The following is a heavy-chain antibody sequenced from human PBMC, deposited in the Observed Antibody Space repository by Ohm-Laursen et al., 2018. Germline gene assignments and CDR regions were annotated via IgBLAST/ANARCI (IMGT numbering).Heavy chain of an antibody. J-gene: IGHJ4*02. CDR1: GGSIRTYY. V-gene: IGHV4-4*07. Sequence: SDTLSLTCPVSGGSIRTYYWNWIRLPAGKGLEWIGRIYSSGNTIYNPSLKSRVTMSVDTSKNQFSLKLNSVTAADTAVYYCARDGSGWYSHWGQGTLVTVSS. CDR2: IYSSGNT. D-gene: IGHD6-19*01. CDR3: ARDGSGWYSH.